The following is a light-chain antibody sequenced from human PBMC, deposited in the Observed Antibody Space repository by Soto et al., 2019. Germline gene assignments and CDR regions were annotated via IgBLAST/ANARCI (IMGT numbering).Light chain of an antibody. CDR3: QQYGSSPRT. V-gene: IGKV3-20*01. J-gene: IGKJ1*01. Sequence: DIVSTQSPVTLFLSPGERATLSCRASQSVSSSYFAWYQQKPGQAPRLLIYDASSRATGIPDRFSGSGSGTDFTLTISRLEPEDFAVYYCQQYGSSPRTFGQGTKVE. CDR1: QSVSSSY. CDR2: DAS.